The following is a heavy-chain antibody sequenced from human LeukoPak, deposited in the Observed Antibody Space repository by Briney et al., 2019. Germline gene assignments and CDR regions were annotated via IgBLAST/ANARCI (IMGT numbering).Heavy chain of an antibody. CDR1: GYSIINGYY. D-gene: IGHD3-3*01. J-gene: IGHJ4*02. Sequence: PSETLSLTCSVSGYSIINGYYWGWIRQPPQKGLEWIGSISHTGNVFYNPSLKSRLTISVDTSKNQLSLKLGYVTAADTAVYYCARVPHGETIFGIYMYSFDSWGQGTLVTVSS. CDR3: ARVPHGETIFGIYMYSFDS. V-gene: IGHV4-38-2*02. CDR2: ISHTGNV.